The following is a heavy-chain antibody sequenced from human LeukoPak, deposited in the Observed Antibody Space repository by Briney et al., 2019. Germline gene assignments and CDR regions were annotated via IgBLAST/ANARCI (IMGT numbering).Heavy chain of an antibody. J-gene: IGHJ4*02. D-gene: IGHD3-10*01. V-gene: IGHV3-9*01. CDR2: ISWNSDNI. Sequence: PGGSLRLSCAASGFTFDDYAMHWVRQAPGKGLEWVSSISWNSDNIDYADSVKGRFTISRDNAKNTLYLQMNSLRAEDTAVYYCARSTGWFGQGYFDYWGQGTLVTVSS. CDR3: ARSTGWFGQGYFDY. CDR1: GFTFDDYA.